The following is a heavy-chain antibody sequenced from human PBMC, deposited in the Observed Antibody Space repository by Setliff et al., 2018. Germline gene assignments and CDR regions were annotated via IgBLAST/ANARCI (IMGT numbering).Heavy chain of an antibody. J-gene: IGHJ4*02. CDR2: IYHSGST. CDR1: GGSFSGYY. CDR3: ARPSNDYSNYVRY. D-gene: IGHD4-4*01. Sequence: SETLSLTCAVYGGSFSGYYWGWIRQPPGKGLEWTGSIYHSGSTYYNPSLKSRVTISVDTSKNQFSLKLSSVTAADTAVYYCARPSNDYSNYVRYWGQGTLVTVSS. V-gene: IGHV4-34*01.